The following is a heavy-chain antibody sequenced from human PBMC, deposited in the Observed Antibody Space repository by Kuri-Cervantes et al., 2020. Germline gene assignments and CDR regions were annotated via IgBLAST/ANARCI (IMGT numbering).Heavy chain of an antibody. CDR2: ISSSSSTI. J-gene: IGHJ4*02. V-gene: IGHV3-48*02. Sequence: GESLKISCAASGFTFSSYSMNWVRQAPGKGLEWVSYISSSSSTIYYADSVKGRFTISRDNAKNSLYLQMNSPRDEDTAVYYCARGGGFVVVTAGDYWGQGTLVTVSS. CDR3: ARGGGFVVVTAGDY. CDR1: GFTFSSYS. D-gene: IGHD2-21*02.